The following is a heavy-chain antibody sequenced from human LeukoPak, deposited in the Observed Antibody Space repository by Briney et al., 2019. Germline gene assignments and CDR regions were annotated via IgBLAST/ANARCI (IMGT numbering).Heavy chain of an antibody. Sequence: ASVKVSCEASGYTFTNYHINWVRQASGQGLEWMTWINPDTGDKGYARKFQDRVTITTDTSISTAYMELSSLSSEDTAVYFCARTTSMTASGSGYWGQGTLVSVSS. CDR3: ARTTSMTASGSGY. CDR1: GYTFTNYH. D-gene: IGHD2-21*02. V-gene: IGHV1-8*03. CDR2: INPDTGDK. J-gene: IGHJ4*02.